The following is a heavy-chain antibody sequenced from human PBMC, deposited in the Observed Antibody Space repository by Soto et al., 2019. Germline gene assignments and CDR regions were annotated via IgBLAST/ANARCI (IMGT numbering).Heavy chain of an antibody. D-gene: IGHD4-17*01. CDR2: ISSNSDTI. V-gene: IGHV3-9*02. J-gene: IGHJ4*02. Sequence: GGSLRLSCVASGFTADDYAMHWVRQAPGKGLEWVSGISSNSDTIDYADSVKGRFTIPRDNAKNSLFLQMNSLRPEDTALYYCAKDMKWGGMTTIHYFDSWGQGTLVTVSS. CDR1: GFTADDYA. CDR3: AKDMKWGGMTTIHYFDS.